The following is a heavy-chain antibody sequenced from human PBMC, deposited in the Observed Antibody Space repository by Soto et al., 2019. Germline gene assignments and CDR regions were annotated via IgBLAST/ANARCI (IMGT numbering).Heavy chain of an antibody. D-gene: IGHD4-17*01. Sequence: GGSLRLFCAASGFTFSSYAMSWVRQAPGKGLKWISSISGSGTSTYYADSVKGRFTISRDNSKNTMYLQMNSLRAEDTALYFCAKENTPDYGDYVDYWGQGTLVTVSS. J-gene: IGHJ4*02. CDR2: ISGSGTST. CDR1: GFTFSSYA. CDR3: AKENTPDYGDYVDY. V-gene: IGHV3-23*01.